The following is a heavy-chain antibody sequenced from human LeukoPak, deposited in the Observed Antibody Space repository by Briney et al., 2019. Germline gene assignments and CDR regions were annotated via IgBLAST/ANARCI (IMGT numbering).Heavy chain of an antibody. V-gene: IGHV4-59*04. CDR3: VGGFKRLNWFDP. CDR2: IYYTGNT. Sequence: PSETLSLTCSVSGDSITGYYWGWIRQPPGKGREWIGNIYYTGNTYYNSSLKSRVTISVDTSKNQFSLKLSSVTAADTAVYYCVGGFKRLNWFDPWGQGTLVTVSS. CDR1: GDSITGYY. J-gene: IGHJ5*02. D-gene: IGHD2-15*01.